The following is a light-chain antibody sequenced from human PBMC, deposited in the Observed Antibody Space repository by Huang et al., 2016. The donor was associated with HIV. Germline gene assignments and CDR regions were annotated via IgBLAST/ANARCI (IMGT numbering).Light chain of an antibody. CDR1: QTIGTY. CDR2: DGS. J-gene: IGKJ4*01. Sequence: EVVLTQSPPTLSLFPGETATLSCRASQTIGTYVAWYQQRPGQGPRLLIYDGSNRAAGVPVRISGAGSGTTFTLSISGLESEDFGVYYCQQRRSWPLTFGGGTKVEV. CDR3: QQRRSWPLT. V-gene: IGKV3-11*01.